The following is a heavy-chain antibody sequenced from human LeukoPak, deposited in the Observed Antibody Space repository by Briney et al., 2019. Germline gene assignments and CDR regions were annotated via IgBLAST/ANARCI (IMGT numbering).Heavy chain of an antibody. D-gene: IGHD3-10*01. V-gene: IGHV3-30*02. CDR3: AKDSAFYYIDV. J-gene: IGHJ6*03. CDR1: GFTFNNYG. CDR2: IRYNGNNQ. Sequence: GGSLRLSCAASGFTFNNYGMHWVRQAPGKGLEWVAFIRYNGNNQYYADSVKGRFTISRDNSKNTLYLQMSSLKGDDTAVYYCAKDSAFYYIDVWGKGTTVIISS.